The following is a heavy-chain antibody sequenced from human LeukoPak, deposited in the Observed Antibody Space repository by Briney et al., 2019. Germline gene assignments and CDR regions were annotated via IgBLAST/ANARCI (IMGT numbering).Heavy chain of an antibody. CDR2: ISYDGSNK. D-gene: IGHD1-1*01. Sequence: GGSLRLSCAASGFTFSSYGMHWVRQAPGKGLEWVAVISYDGSNKYYADSVKDRFTISRDNSKNTLYLQMNSLRAEDTAVYYCAKDLDASFDYWGQGTLVTVSS. CDR1: GFTFSSYG. V-gene: IGHV3-30*18. J-gene: IGHJ4*02. CDR3: AKDLDASFDY.